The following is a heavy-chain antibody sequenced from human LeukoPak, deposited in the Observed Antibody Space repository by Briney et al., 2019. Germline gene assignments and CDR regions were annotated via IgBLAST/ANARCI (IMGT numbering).Heavy chain of an antibody. CDR1: GFTFSTYR. Sequence: GGSLRLSCAASGFTFSTYRMNWVRQAPGKGLGWVSYISFSSATIYYADSVKGRFTISRDNAKNSLYLQMHSLRDEDTAVYYCASFYYDSSGYYYVFDYWGQGTLVTVSS. J-gene: IGHJ4*02. V-gene: IGHV3-48*02. D-gene: IGHD3-22*01. CDR2: ISFSSATI. CDR3: ASFYYDSSGYYYVFDY.